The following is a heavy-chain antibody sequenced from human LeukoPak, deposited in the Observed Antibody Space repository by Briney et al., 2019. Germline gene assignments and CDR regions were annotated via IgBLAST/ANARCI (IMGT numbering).Heavy chain of an antibody. CDR1: GFTFSSYA. CDR3: APSDSYGSGTYPIDY. CDR2: INSDGSGT. V-gene: IGHV3-74*01. D-gene: IGHD3-10*01. J-gene: IGHJ4*02. Sequence: GGSLRLSCAASGFTFSSYAMSWVRQAPGKGLVWVSRINSDGSGTSYADSVKGRFTISRDNAKNTMYLQMNSLRAEDTAVYYCAPSDSYGSGTYPIDYWGQGTLVTVSS.